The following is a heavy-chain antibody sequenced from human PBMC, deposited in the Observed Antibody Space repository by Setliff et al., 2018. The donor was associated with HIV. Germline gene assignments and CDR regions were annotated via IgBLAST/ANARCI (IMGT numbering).Heavy chain of an antibody. Sequence: SETLSLTCAVSGYSISSGYYWGWIRQPPGKGLEWIGSISHSGSTYYNPSLKSRVTISVDTSKNQFSLKLSSVTATDTAVYYCARHAIVDTAGRGFDYWGQGTLVTVSS. D-gene: IGHD5-18*01. CDR3: ARHAIVDTAGRGFDY. V-gene: IGHV4-38-2*01. CDR2: ISHSGST. CDR1: GYSISSGYY. J-gene: IGHJ4*02.